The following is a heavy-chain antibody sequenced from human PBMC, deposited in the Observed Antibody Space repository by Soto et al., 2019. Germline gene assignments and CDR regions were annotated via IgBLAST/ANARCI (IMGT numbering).Heavy chain of an antibody. CDR3: AREGDYDILTGYYIIHCYYGMGV. V-gene: IGHV1-18*01. CDR2: ISAYNGNT. D-gene: IGHD3-9*01. Sequence: QVQLVQSGAEVKKPGASVKVSCKASGYTFTSYGISWVRQAPGQGLEWMGWISAYNGNTNYAQKLQGRVTMTTDTSTKTAYMELRRLRSDDTAVDYCAREGDYDILTGYYIIHCYYGMGVWGQWTTVTVSS. CDR1: GYTFTSYG. J-gene: IGHJ6*01.